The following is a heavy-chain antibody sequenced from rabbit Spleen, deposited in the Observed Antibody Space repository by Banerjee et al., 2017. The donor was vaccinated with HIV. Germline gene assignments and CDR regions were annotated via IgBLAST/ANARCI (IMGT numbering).Heavy chain of an antibody. V-gene: IGHV1S45*01. CDR1: GFSFSSGFW. D-gene: IGHD2-1*01. J-gene: IGHJ4*01. CDR3: ARGVYDDYDTYYFDL. CDR2: IYATGSVDT. Sequence: QQQLEESGGDLVQPEGSLTLTCTASGFSFSSGFWICWVRQAPGKGLEWIACIYATGSVDTDYANWATGRFTISKTSSTTVTLQMTSLTAADTATYFCARGVYDDYDTYYFDLWGPGTLVTVS.